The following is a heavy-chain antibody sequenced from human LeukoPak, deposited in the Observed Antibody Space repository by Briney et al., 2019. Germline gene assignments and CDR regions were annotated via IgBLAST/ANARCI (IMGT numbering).Heavy chain of an antibody. Sequence: ASVKVSCKASGYTFTSYDISWVRQATGQGLEWMGWMNPNSGNTGYAQKFQGRVTITRNTSISTAYMELSSLRSEDTAVYYCARGRPAIIAARRGRWFDPWGQGTLVTVSS. D-gene: IGHD6-6*01. CDR3: ARGRPAIIAARRGRWFDP. CDR2: MNPNSGNT. V-gene: IGHV1-8*03. CDR1: GYTFTSYD. J-gene: IGHJ5*02.